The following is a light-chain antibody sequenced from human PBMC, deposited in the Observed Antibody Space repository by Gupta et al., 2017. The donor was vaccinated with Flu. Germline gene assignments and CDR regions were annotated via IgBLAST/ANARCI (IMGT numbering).Light chain of an antibody. V-gene: IGLV3-21*02. CDR2: NDS. CDR1: NFGSKS. J-gene: IGLJ3*02. CDR3: HVWYSCSDRPSCV. Sequence: SYVMTQPPSVSLAPGQTARITYGGNNFGSKSVHWYQQKPGQAPVLVVYNDSDRPSGIPERFSGSNSGNTATLTNSRVEAGDDDDYYCHVWYSCSDRPSCVFAGWTKLTVL.